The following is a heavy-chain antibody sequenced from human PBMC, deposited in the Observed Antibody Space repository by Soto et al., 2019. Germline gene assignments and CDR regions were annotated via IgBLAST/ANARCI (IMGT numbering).Heavy chain of an antibody. CDR3: AKAPRPRSHIVATVNDD. Sequence: PGGSLRLSCAASGFTFSSYAMSWVRQAPGKGLEWVSAISGSGGSTYYADSVKGRFTISRDNSKNTLYLQMNSLRAEDMAVYYCAKAPRPRSHIVATVNDDWGQGTLVTVSS. CDR1: GFTFSSYA. D-gene: IGHD5-12*01. J-gene: IGHJ4*02. CDR2: ISGSGGST. V-gene: IGHV3-23*01.